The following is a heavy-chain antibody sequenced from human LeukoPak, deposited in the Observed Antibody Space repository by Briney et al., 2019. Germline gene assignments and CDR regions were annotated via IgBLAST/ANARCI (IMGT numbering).Heavy chain of an antibody. Sequence: SSETLSLTCTVSGASISSSDRYWGWIRQPPGKGLEWVSGITGSGTTYYADSVKGRFTISRDNSKNTLYLQMNSLRAEDTAVYYCAKDLGWIQLWFDYRGQGTLVTVSS. CDR3: AKDLGWIQLWFDY. D-gene: IGHD5-18*01. CDR1: GASISSSDRY. V-gene: IGHV3-23*01. CDR2: ITGSGTT. J-gene: IGHJ4*02.